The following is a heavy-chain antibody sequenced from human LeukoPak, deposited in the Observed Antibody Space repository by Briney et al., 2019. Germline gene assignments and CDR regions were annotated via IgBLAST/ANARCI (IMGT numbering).Heavy chain of an antibody. CDR2: IYSGGTT. J-gene: IGHJ4*02. CDR1: GFSVSYYF. D-gene: IGHD2-21*02. CDR3: ARDGGCTAAGCPSGLFDY. Sequence: PGGSLRLSCAASGFSVSYYFMNWVRQAPGRGLEWVPVIYSGGTTYYGSSVKGRFTVSKDISENTVYLQMNSLEVEDTAVYYCARDGGCTAAGCPSGLFDYWGQGALVTVSS. V-gene: IGHV3-66*01.